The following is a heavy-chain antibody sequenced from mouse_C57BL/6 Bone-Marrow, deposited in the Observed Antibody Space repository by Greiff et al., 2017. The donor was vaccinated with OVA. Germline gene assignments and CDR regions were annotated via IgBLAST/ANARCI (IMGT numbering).Heavy chain of an antibody. Sequence: QVQLQQPGAELVMPGASVKLSCKASGYTFTSYWMHWVKQRPGQGLEWIGEIDPSDSYTNYNQKFKGKSTLTVDKSSSTAYMQLSSLTSEDSAVYYCAIYYSNPYYFDYWGQGTTLTVSS. CDR1: GYTFTSYW. CDR3: AIYYSNPYYFDY. V-gene: IGHV1-69*01. CDR2: IDPSDSYT. J-gene: IGHJ2*01. D-gene: IGHD2-5*01.